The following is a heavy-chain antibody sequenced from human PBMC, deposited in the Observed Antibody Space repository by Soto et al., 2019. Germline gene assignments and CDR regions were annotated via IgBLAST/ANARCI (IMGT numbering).Heavy chain of an antibody. Sequence: PGGSLRLSCVGSGFTFSSNWMTWVRQAPGKGLEWVGNIRQDGSEKKYVDSVKGRFTISRDNAKNSLYLQMNSLRAEDTAVYYCAREIVVARGASYFDYWGPGTLVTVSS. CDR2: IRQDGSEK. J-gene: IGHJ4*02. D-gene: IGHD2-2*01. V-gene: IGHV3-7*04. CDR1: GFTFSSNW. CDR3: AREIVVARGASYFDY.